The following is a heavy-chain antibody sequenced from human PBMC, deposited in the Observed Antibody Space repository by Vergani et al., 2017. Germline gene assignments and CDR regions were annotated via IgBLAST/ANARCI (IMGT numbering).Heavy chain of an antibody. CDR3: VRVKGSNWNDHLYDI. V-gene: IGHV3-72*01. D-gene: IGHD1-1*01. CDR2: IRNKANDYTT. J-gene: IGHJ3*02. Sequence: EVQVVESGGGLVQPGGSLRLSCAASGFIFSDHYMDWVRQAPGKGLEWVGRIRNKANDYTTQYAASVKGRFTISRDDSKSYLYLQMNSLQTEDTALYYCVRVKGSNWNDHLYDISVQGTLVTVSS. CDR1: GFIFSDHY.